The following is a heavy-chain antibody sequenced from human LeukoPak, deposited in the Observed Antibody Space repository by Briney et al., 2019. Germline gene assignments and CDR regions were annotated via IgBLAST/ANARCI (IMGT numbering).Heavy chain of an antibody. Sequence: GGSLRLSCAASGFTFSSYAMNWVRQAPGKGPEWVSAISGSGGSTYYADSVKGRFTISRDNPKNTLYLQMNSLRVEDTAVYYCAKHSLYYYDSSGYGDYWGQGTLVTVSS. D-gene: IGHD3-22*01. V-gene: IGHV3-23*01. CDR1: GFTFSSYA. CDR3: AKHSLYYYDSSGYGDY. J-gene: IGHJ4*02. CDR2: ISGSGGST.